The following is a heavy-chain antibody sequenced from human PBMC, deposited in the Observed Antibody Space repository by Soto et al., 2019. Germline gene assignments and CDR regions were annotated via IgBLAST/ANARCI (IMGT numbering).Heavy chain of an antibody. V-gene: IGHV3-11*04. D-gene: IGHD5-12*01. J-gene: IGHJ6*02. CDR2: ISSSGSTI. Sequence: PGGSLRLSCAASGFTFSDYYMSWIRQAPGKGLEWVSYISSSGSTIYYADSVKGRFTISRDNAKNSLYLQMNSLGAEDTAVYYCARADMGKWLYYYYYYGMDVWGQGTTVTVSS. CDR3: ARADMGKWLYYYYYYGMDV. CDR1: GFTFSDYY.